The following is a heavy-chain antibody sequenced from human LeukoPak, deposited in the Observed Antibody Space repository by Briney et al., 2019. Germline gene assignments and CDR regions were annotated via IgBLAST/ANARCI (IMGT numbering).Heavy chain of an antibody. D-gene: IGHD3-10*01. CDR3: ARDAYIYGSGSYGRDGDYYYYYMDV. J-gene: IGHJ6*03. Sequence: PGGSLRLSCAASGFTFSHYGMHWVRQAPGKGLEWVTFIRYDGSNKYYADSVKGRFTISRDNSKNTMYLQMNSLRPEDTAVYYCARDAYIYGSGSYGRDGDYYYYYMDVWGKGTTVTISS. CDR2: IRYDGSNK. V-gene: IGHV3-30*02. CDR1: GFTFSHYG.